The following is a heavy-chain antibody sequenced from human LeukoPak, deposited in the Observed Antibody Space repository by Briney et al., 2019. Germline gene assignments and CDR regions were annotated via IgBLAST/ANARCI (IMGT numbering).Heavy chain of an antibody. V-gene: IGHV3-30*18. Sequence: GRSLRLSCAASGFTFRYYGMHWVRQPPGKGLEWVAVISYDGSNKYYADSVKGRFTISRDNSKNTLYLQMNSLRAEDMAVYYCVKRWTGTTIGQQDYWGQGTLVTVSS. J-gene: IGHJ4*02. D-gene: IGHD1-1*01. CDR1: GFTFRYYG. CDR2: ISYDGSNK. CDR3: VKRWTGTTIGQQDY.